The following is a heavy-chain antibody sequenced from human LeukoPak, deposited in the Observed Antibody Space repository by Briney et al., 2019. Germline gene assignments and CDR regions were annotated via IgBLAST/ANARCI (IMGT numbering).Heavy chain of an antibody. J-gene: IGHJ4*02. CDR2: INHSGST. CDR3: ARGGGRNDYVWGSYRLQRGFDY. D-gene: IGHD3-16*02. V-gene: IGHV4-34*01. CDR1: GGSFSGYY. Sequence: SETLSLTCAVYGGSFSGYYWSWIRQPPGKGLEWIGEINHSGSTNYNPSLKSRVTISVDTSKNQFSLKLSSVTAADTAVYYCARGGGRNDYVWGSYRLQRGFDYWGQGTLVTVSS.